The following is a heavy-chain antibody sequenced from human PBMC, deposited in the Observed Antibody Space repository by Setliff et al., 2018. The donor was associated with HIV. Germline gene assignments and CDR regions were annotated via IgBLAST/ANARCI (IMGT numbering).Heavy chain of an antibody. Sequence: SETLSLTCNVSGVSISDFYWSWIRQPPGKGLEWIGYIYSSGSTNYNPSLKSRVTISVDTSKNQVSLILTSVTAADTAVYYCARGITEIRGLLSYYPYGLDVLGQGTSVTVSS. CDR1: GVSISDFY. D-gene: IGHD3-10*01. J-gene: IGHJ6*02. V-gene: IGHV4-4*09. CDR2: IYSSGST. CDR3: ARGITEIRGLLSYYPYGLDV.